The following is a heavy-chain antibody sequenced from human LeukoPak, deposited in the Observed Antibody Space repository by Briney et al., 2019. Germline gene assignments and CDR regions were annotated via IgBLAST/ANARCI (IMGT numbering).Heavy chain of an antibody. J-gene: IGHJ5*02. D-gene: IGHD3-10*01. CDR2: INPSSGDT. V-gene: IGHV1-2*02. CDR3: ARDFMVRAMDP. CDR1: GYRFTGYY. Sequence: ASVKVSCKTSGYRFTGYYIHWVRQAPGQGLEWMGWINPSSGDTDYVQKFQGRIAMTRDTSISTAYMELSSLRSDDTAVYYCARDFMVRAMDPWGQGTLVTVSS.